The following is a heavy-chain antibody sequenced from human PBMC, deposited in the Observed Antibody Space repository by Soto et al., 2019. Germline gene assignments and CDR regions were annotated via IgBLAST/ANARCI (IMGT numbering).Heavy chain of an antibody. CDR1: GGSISSGDYH. V-gene: IGHV4-30-4*01. D-gene: IGHD3-22*01. Sequence: SETLSLTFTVSGGSISSGDYHWSWIRQPPGTRLEWIGYIYYSGSTYYNPSLKGRVTISVDTSKNQFSLKLSSVTAADTAVYYGARVYEHRDIYYYDSSGYYYVYFQHWGQGILVTVSS. CDR2: IYYSGST. J-gene: IGHJ1*01. CDR3: ARVYEHRDIYYYDSSGYYYVYFQH.